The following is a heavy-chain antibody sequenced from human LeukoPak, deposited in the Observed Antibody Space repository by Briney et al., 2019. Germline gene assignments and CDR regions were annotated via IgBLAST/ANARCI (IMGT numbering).Heavy chain of an antibody. CDR1: GFTFSSYA. V-gene: IGHV3-23*01. J-gene: IGHJ6*02. D-gene: IGHD2-2*01. Sequence: GGSLRLSCAASGFTFSSYAMSWVRQAPGKGLEWVSAISGSGGSTYYADSVKGRFTISRDNSKNTLYLQMNSLRAEDTAVYYCASRDIVVVPAARYGMDVWGQGPTAPVPS. CDR3: ASRDIVVVPAARYGMDV. CDR2: ISGSGGST.